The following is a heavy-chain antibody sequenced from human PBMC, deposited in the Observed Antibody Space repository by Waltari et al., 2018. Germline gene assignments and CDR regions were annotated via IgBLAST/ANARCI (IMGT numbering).Heavy chain of an antibody. V-gene: IGHV1-69*01. CDR2: ICPIFGTA. J-gene: IGHJ6*02. CDR1: GGTFSSYG. D-gene: IGHD5-18*01. CDR3: ARDEEWIQLWRLRIYGMDV. Sequence: QVQLVHTGAAVKKPGSSVQVSCKASGGTFSSYGLSWGRQGPGHGLVWMGGICPIFGTATYAQKFQGRVTITADESTSTAYMELSSLRSEETAVYYCARDEEWIQLWRLRIYGMDVWGQGTTVTVSS.